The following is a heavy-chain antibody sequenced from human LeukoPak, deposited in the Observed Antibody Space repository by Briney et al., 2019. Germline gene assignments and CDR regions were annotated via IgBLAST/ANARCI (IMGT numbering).Heavy chain of an antibody. CDR3: ARQGGVDYYDSSGYSGALFDI. CDR1: GYSFTSYW. CDR2: IYPGDSDT. V-gene: IGHV5-51*01. D-gene: IGHD3-22*01. Sequence: GESLKISCKGSGYSFTSYWIGWVRQMPGKGLEWMGIIYPGDSDTRDSPSFQGQVTISADKSISTAYLQWSSLKASDTAMYYCARQGGVDYYDSSGYSGALFDIWGQGTMVTVSS. J-gene: IGHJ3*02.